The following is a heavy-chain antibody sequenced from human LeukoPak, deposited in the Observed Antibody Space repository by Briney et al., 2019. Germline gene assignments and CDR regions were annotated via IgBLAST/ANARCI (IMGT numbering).Heavy chain of an antibody. V-gene: IGHV3-20*04. CDR1: GFIFDDYD. Sequence: GGSLRLSCAASGFIFDDYDMNWVRQAPGKGLEWVSHINWNGNTIVYGDSVKGRFTISRDNAKNSLYLQMNSLSAEDTAFYYCARGLMGGYPYFENWGQGTLVTVSS. D-gene: IGHD3-22*01. CDR2: INWNGNTI. CDR3: ARGLMGGYPYFEN. J-gene: IGHJ4*02.